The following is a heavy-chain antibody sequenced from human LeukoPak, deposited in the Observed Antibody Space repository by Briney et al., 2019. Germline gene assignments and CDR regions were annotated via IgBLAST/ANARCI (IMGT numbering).Heavy chain of an antibody. V-gene: IGHV3-23*01. CDR1: GFIFSSHA. J-gene: IGHJ4*02. CDR2: VSGSSGRT. D-gene: IGHD6-19*01. CDR3: AKDLSYSSGWYGFDY. Sequence: GGSLRLSCAASGFIFSSHAMSWVRQAPGKGLEWDAGVSGSSGRTYYAASVKGRFTISRDNSKNTLSLEMNSLSAADTAVYYCAKDLSYSSGWYGFDYWGQGTLVTVSS.